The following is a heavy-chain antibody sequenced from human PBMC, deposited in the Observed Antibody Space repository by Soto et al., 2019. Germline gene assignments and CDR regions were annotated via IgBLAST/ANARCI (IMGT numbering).Heavy chain of an antibody. J-gene: IGHJ6*02. CDR3: ARVVAAAGHYYYYYGMDV. V-gene: IGHV3-11*01. D-gene: IGHD6-13*01. CDR2: ISSSGSTI. CDR1: GFTFSDYY. Sequence: QVQLVESGGGLVKPGGSLRLSCAASGFTFSDYYMSWIRQAPGKGLEWVSYISSSGSTIYYADSVKGRFTISRDNATNSLFLQMKSLRAEDTAVYYCARVVAAAGHYYYYYGMDVWGQGTTVTVSS.